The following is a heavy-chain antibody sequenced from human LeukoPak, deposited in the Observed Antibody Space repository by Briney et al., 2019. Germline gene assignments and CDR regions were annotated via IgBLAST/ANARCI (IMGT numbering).Heavy chain of an antibody. J-gene: IGHJ4*02. V-gene: IGHV1-18*04. CDR2: ISAYNGNT. Sequence: GASVKVSCKASGYTFTSYGMSWVRQAPGQGLEWMGWISAYNGNTNYAQKLQGRVTMTTDTSTSTAYMELRSLRSDNTAVYYCARDPRLYSGYDVFDYWGQGTLVTVSS. CDR1: GYTFTSYG. D-gene: IGHD5-12*01. CDR3: ARDPRLYSGYDVFDY.